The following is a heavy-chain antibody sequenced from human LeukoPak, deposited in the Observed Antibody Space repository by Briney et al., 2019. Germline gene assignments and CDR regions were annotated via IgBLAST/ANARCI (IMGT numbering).Heavy chain of an antibody. V-gene: IGHV4-59*01. J-gene: IGHJ5*02. Sequence: PSETLSLTCTVSGDSISSYYWSWIRQPPGKGLEWIGYFYYSGSTSYNPSLKSRVTISIDTSKNQFSLKLTSVTAADTAVYFCARGQYRGSWSKWFDPWGQGTLVTVSS. CDR1: GDSISSYY. CDR2: FYYSGST. CDR3: ARGQYRGSWSKWFDP. D-gene: IGHD6-13*01.